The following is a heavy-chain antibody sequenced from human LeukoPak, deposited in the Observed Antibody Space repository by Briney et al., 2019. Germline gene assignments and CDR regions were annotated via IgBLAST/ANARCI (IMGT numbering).Heavy chain of an antibody. Sequence: NPSETLSLTCTVSGGSISSSSYYWGWIRQPPGKGLEWIGSIYYSGSTYYNPSLKSRVTISLDTSKNQFSLKLSSVTAADTAVYYCARSFMTTVTTFGYYYMDVWGKGTTVTISS. V-gene: IGHV4-39*07. J-gene: IGHJ6*03. D-gene: IGHD4-17*01. CDR1: GGSISSSSYY. CDR3: ARSFMTTVTTFGYYYMDV. CDR2: IYYSGST.